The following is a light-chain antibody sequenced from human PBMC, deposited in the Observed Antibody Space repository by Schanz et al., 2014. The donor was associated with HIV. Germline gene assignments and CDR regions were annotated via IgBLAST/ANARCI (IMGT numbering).Light chain of an antibody. CDR1: QSLLYRSNNKNY. J-gene: IGKJ2*01. CDR3: QQYYDTPYT. Sequence: DIVMTQSPDSLAVSLGERATINCKSSQSLLYRSNNKNYLAWYQQKPGQPPKLLIYWASTRESGVPDRFSGSGSGTDFTLTISSLQAEDVAVYYCQQYYDTPYTFGQGTKLEIK. CDR2: WAS. V-gene: IGKV4-1*01.